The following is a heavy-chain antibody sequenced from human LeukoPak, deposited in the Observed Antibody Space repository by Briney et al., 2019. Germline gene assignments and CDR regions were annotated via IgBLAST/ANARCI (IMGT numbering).Heavy chain of an antibody. CDR3: ARGGYGDYDEGFDY. D-gene: IGHD4-17*01. CDR1: GGSISSYY. Sequence: SETLSLTCTVSGGSISSYYRSWIRQPPGKGLEWIGYIYYSGSTNYNPSLKSRVTISVDTSKNQFSLKLSSVTAADTAVYYCARGGYGDYDEGFDYWGQGTLVTVSS. J-gene: IGHJ4*02. V-gene: IGHV4-59*01. CDR2: IYYSGST.